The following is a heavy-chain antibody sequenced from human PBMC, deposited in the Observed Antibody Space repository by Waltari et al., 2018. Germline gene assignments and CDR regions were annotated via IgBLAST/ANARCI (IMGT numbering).Heavy chain of an antibody. CDR3: ARFIDSGLYYYYGMDV. CDR1: GYTFTSYD. V-gene: IGHV1-8*03. Sequence: QVQLVQSGAEVKKPGASVKVSCKASGYTFTSYDINWVRQATGQGLEWMGWMNPNSGNTGYAQKFQGRVTITRNTSISTAYMELSSLRSEDTAVYYCARFIDSGLYYYYGMDVWGQGTTVTVSS. CDR2: MNPNSGNT. J-gene: IGHJ6*02. D-gene: IGHD5-12*01.